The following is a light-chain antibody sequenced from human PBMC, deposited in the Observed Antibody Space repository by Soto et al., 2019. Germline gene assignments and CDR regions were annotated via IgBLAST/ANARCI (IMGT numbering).Light chain of an antibody. Sequence: QSALTQPASVSGSPGQSITVSCTGTSNDVGGYNYVSWYQQHPGKAPRLMIYDVTNRPSGVSDRFSGSKSGNTASLTISGLQAEDEADYYCSSYRRGSTYVFGTGTKVTVL. V-gene: IGLV2-14*03. J-gene: IGLJ1*01. CDR2: DVT. CDR3: SSYRRGSTYV. CDR1: SNDVGGYNY.